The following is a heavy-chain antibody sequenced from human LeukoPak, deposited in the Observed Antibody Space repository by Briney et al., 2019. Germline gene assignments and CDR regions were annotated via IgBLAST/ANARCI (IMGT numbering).Heavy chain of an antibody. Sequence: SETLSLTCTVSGGSISSYYWSWIRQPPGKGLEWIGYIYYSGSTNYNPSLKSRVTISVDTSKNQIFLKLSSVTAADTAVYYCARDRGSGYFDYWGQGTLVTVSS. D-gene: IGHD2-15*01. CDR2: IYYSGST. J-gene: IGHJ4*02. V-gene: IGHV4-59*01. CDR3: ARDRGSGYFDY. CDR1: GGSISSYY.